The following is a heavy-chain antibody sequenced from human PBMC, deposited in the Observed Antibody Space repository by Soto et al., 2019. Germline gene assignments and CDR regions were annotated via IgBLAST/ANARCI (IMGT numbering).Heavy chain of an antibody. J-gene: IGHJ4*02. Sequence: SETLSLTCAVYGGSFSGYYWSWIRQPPGKGLEWIGEINHSGSTNYNPSLKSRVTISVDTSKNQFSLKLSSVTAADTAVYYCARGHYYGSGSYYRGFDYWGQGTLVTVSS. D-gene: IGHD3-10*01. CDR3: ARGHYYGSGSYYRGFDY. CDR1: GGSFSGYY. CDR2: INHSGST. V-gene: IGHV4-34*01.